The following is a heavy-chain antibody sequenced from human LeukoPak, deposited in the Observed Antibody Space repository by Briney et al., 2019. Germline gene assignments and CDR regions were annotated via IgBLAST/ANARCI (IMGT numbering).Heavy chain of an antibody. CDR3: ARAARGSNSHDY. Sequence: TGGSLRLSCAASGFTFSNYWMHWVRQAPGKGLMWVSRSNLDGSRTSYADSVKGRFTISRDNSKNTLYLQMNSLRAEDTAVYYCARAARGSNSHDYWGQGTLVTVSS. CDR2: SNLDGSRT. CDR1: GFTFSNYW. V-gene: IGHV3-74*01. J-gene: IGHJ4*02. D-gene: IGHD3-10*01.